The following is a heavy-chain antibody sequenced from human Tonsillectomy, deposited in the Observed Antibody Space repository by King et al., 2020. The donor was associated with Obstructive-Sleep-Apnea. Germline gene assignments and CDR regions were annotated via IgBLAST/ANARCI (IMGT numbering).Heavy chain of an antibody. J-gene: IGHJ3*02. V-gene: IGHV3-23*04. CDR2: ISGSGGST. D-gene: IGHD5-18*01. Sequence: VQLVESGGGLVQPGGSLRLSCAASGFPFSSYAMSGVRQAPGKGLEWGSAISGSGGSTYYADSGKGRFTISRDNSKNTLYLQMNSLRAEDTAVYYCAKDQGLYSSNDAFDIWGQGTMVTVSS. CDR3: AKDQGLYSSNDAFDI. CDR1: GFPFSSYA.